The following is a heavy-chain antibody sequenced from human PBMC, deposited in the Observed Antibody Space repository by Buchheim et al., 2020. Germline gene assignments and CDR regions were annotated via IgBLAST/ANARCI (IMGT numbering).Heavy chain of an antibody. Sequence: QVQLQQWGAGLLKPSETLSLTCAVYGGSFSGYYWSWIRQPPGKGLEWIGEINHSGSTNYNPSLKSRVTISVDTSKNQFSLKLSSVTAADTAVYYCARVREGITMVRGVWVRFYGMDVWGQGTT. CDR3: ARVREGITMVRGVWVRFYGMDV. D-gene: IGHD3-10*01. V-gene: IGHV4-34*01. CDR2: INHSGST. CDR1: GGSFSGYY. J-gene: IGHJ6*02.